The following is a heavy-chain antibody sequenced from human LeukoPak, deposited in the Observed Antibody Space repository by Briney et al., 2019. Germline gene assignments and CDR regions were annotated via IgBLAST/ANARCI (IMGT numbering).Heavy chain of an antibody. Sequence: GGSLRPSCAASGFTFSSYSMNWVRQAPGKGLEWVSSISSRSTYIYHADSVKGRFTISRDNAKNSLFLQMNSLRAEDTAVYYCAELGITMIGGVWGKGTTVTISS. CDR2: ISSRSTYI. J-gene: IGHJ6*04. CDR3: AELGITMIGGV. CDR1: GFTFSSYS. V-gene: IGHV3-21*01. D-gene: IGHD3-10*02.